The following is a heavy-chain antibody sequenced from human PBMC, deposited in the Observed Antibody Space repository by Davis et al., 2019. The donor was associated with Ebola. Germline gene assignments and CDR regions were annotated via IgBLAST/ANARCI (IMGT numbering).Heavy chain of an antibody. CDR1: GFTFSTYS. Sequence: GESLKISCAASGFTFSTYSMNWVRQAPGKGLEWVSYISSVSGTIHYADSVKGRFTISRDNSKNTLSLQMHSLRADDTAIYYCAKSFLHTGPHMSEFRGVDYWGQGTVVTVSS. V-gene: IGHV3-48*04. CDR2: ISSVSGTI. D-gene: IGHD2-8*02. CDR3: AKSFLHTGPHMSEFRGVDY. J-gene: IGHJ4*02.